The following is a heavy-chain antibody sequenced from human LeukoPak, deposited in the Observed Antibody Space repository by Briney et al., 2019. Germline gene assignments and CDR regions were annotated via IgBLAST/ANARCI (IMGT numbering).Heavy chain of an antibody. D-gene: IGHD5-12*01. CDR2: ISGDGLST. Sequence: GGSLRLSCAVSGITFDDYAMQWVRQAPGKGLEWVSLISGDGLSTYYSDSVQGRFTISRDNNRKSLYLQMGSLKTEDTGIYYCASPGAWGPTIGDYWGQGTLVTVSS. CDR1: GITFDDYA. V-gene: IGHV3-43*02. J-gene: IGHJ4*02. CDR3: ASPGAWGPTIGDY.